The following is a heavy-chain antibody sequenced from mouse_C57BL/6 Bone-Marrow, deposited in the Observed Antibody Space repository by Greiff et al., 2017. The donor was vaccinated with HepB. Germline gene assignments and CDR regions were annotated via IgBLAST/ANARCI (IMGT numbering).Heavy chain of an antibody. Sequence: EVQVVESGGGLVKPGGSLKLSCAASGFTFSDYGMHWVRQAPEKGLEWVAYISSGSSTIYYADTVKGRFTISRDNAKNTLFLQMTSLRSEDTAMYYCAYTTVVATYYYAMDYWGQGTSVTVSS. CDR3: AYTTVVATYYYAMDY. V-gene: IGHV5-17*01. D-gene: IGHD1-1*01. CDR2: ISSGSSTI. J-gene: IGHJ4*01. CDR1: GFTFSDYG.